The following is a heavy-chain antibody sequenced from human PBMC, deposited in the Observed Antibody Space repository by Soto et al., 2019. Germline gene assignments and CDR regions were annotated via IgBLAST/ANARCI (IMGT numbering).Heavy chain of an antibody. CDR3: ARDPVFHIVDQGLDFQH. CDR1: GFTFSSYS. D-gene: IGHD5-12*01. J-gene: IGHJ1*01. CDR2: ISSSSSYI. Sequence: EVQLVESGGGLVKPGGSLRLSCAASGFTFSSYSMNWVRQAPGKGLEWVSSISSSSSYIYYADSVKGRFTISRDNAKNSLYLQMNSLRAEDTAVYYCARDPVFHIVDQGLDFQHWGQGTLVTVSS. V-gene: IGHV3-21*01.